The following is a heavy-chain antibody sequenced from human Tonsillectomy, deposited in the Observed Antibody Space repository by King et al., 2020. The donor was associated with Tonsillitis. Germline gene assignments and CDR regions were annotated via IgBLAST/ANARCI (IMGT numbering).Heavy chain of an antibody. J-gene: IGHJ4*02. CDR2: ISHTGST. V-gene: IGHV4-59*08. CDR1: VGSMNNYY. CDR3: ARHWNTVGRGAVGIFDL. D-gene: IGHD3-10*01. Sequence: QLQESGPGLVKPSETLSLTCTVSVGSMNNYYWSWIRQPPGRGLEWIGYISHTGSTNYSPSLESRVTISVDTSKKQFALKLSSVTAADTAVYFCARHWNTVGRGAVGIFDLWGQGRLVTVSS.